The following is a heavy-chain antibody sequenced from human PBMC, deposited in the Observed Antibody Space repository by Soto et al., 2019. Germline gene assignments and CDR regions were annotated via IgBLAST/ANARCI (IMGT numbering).Heavy chain of an antibody. CDR3: ATTPVGYSSGRLDY. J-gene: IGHJ4*02. V-gene: IGHV3-11*06. Sequence: QVQLVESGGGLVKPGGSLRLSCAASGFTFSDYYMSWIRQAPGKGLEWVSYISSSSSYTNYAVSVKGRFTISRDNAKNSLYLQMNSLRAEDTAVYYCATTPVGYSSGRLDYWGQGTLVTVSS. CDR2: ISSSSSYT. CDR1: GFTFSDYY. D-gene: IGHD6-19*01.